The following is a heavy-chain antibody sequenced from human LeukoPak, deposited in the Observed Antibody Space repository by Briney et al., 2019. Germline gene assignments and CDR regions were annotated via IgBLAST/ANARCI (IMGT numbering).Heavy chain of an antibody. CDR2: INPSGGST. CDR3: ARPRGTRSYSSSWYSFDY. V-gene: IGHV1-46*01. CDR1: GYTFTDYY. Sequence: GASVKVSCKASGYTFTDYYMHWVRQAPGQGLEWMGIINPSGGSTSYAQKFQGRVTMTRDTSTSTVYMELSSLRSDDTAVYYCARPRGTRSYSSSWYSFDYWGQGTLVTVSS. D-gene: IGHD6-13*01. J-gene: IGHJ4*02.